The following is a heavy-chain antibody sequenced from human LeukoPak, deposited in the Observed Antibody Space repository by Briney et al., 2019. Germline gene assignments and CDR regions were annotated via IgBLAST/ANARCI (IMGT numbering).Heavy chain of an antibody. CDR2: IYYSGST. CDR1: GGSISSSSYY. V-gene: IGHV4-39*01. Sequence: SETLSLTCTVSGGSISSSSYYWGWIRQPPGKGLEWIGTIYYSGSTYYNPSLKSRVTISVDTSKNQFSLKLSSVTAADTAVYYCARGLRFLEWLRFDYWGQGTLVTVSS. CDR3: ARGLRFLEWLRFDY. J-gene: IGHJ4*02. D-gene: IGHD3-3*01.